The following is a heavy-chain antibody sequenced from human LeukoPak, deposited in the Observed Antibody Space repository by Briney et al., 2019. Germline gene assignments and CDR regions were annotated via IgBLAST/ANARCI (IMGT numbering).Heavy chain of an antibody. V-gene: IGHV1-45*02. Sequence: GASVKVSCKASGYTFTYRYLHWVRQAPGQALEWMGWITPFNGNTNYAQKFQDRVTITRDRSMSTAYMELSRLRSDDTAVYYCARDGEYYSSQTEYFQHWGQGTLVTVSS. CDR1: GYTFTYRY. CDR3: ARDGEYYSSQTEYFQH. J-gene: IGHJ1*01. CDR2: ITPFNGNT. D-gene: IGHD3-10*01.